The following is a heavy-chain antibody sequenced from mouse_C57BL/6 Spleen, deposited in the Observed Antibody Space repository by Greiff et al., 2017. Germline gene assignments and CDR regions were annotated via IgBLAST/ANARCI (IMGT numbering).Heavy chain of an antibody. D-gene: IGHD2-3*01. Sequence: EVKLVEPGGGLVKPGGSLKLSCAASGFTFSSYAMSWVRQTPEKRLEWVATISDGGSYTYYPDNVKGRFTISRDNAKNNLYLQMSHLKSEDTAMYYCARSGSYGWFAYWGQGTLVTVSA. CDR2: ISDGGSYT. J-gene: IGHJ3*01. CDR1: GFTFSSYA. V-gene: IGHV5-4*03. CDR3: ARSGSYGWFAY.